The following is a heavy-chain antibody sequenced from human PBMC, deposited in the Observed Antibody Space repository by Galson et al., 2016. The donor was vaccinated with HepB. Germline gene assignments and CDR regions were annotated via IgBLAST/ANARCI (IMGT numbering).Heavy chain of an antibody. J-gene: IGHJ6*02. V-gene: IGHV3-48*03. Sequence: SLRLSCAASGFNFSSYEMNWVRQAPGKGLEWVSYISSSGSTIYYADSVKGRFTISRDNAKNSLYLQMNSLRAEDTAVYYCARATARGVYYYYYAMDVWGQGTTVTVSS. D-gene: IGHD3-10*01. CDR3: ARATARGVYYYYYAMDV. CDR2: ISSSGSTI. CDR1: GFNFSSYE.